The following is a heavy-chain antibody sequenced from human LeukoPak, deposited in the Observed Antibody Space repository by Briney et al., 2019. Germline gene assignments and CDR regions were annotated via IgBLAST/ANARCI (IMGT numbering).Heavy chain of an antibody. CDR1: GYTFSSYG. Sequence: ASVKVSCKASGYTFSSYGISWVRQAPGQGLEWMGWINAYNGNTNYAQNFQGRVTMTTDTSTSTAYMELRSLRSDDTAVYYCARDCSAGNCYSYIWGQRTLVIVSS. D-gene: IGHD2-15*01. CDR3: ARDCSAGNCYSYI. J-gene: IGHJ4*02. V-gene: IGHV1-18*01. CDR2: INAYNGNT.